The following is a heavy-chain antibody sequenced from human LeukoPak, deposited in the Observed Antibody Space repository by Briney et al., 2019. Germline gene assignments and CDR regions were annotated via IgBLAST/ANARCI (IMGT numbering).Heavy chain of an antibody. Sequence: SESLSLTCSVTGGSINSYYWSWIRQPPGKGLEWIGYISHSGSTDSNPSLKSRVTISLDTSKNQFSLKLTSVTAADTAVYYCARDYGDYFRWFDPWGQGTLVTVSS. CDR1: GGSINSYY. D-gene: IGHD4-17*01. V-gene: IGHV4-59*01. CDR3: ARDYGDYFRWFDP. J-gene: IGHJ5*02. CDR2: ISHSGST.